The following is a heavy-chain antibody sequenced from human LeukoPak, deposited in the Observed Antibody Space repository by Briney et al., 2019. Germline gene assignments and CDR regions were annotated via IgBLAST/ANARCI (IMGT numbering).Heavy chain of an antibody. D-gene: IGHD3-10*01. CDR1: GGTFSSYA. CDR2: IIPIFGTA. Sequence: SVKVSCKASGGTFSSYAISWVRQAPGQGLEWMGGIIPIFGTANYAQKFQGRVTMTTDTSTSTAYMELRSLRSDDTAVYYCARDRITMVRGVTSWFDPWGQGTLVTVSS. CDR3: ARDRITMVRGVTSWFDP. V-gene: IGHV1-69*05. J-gene: IGHJ5*02.